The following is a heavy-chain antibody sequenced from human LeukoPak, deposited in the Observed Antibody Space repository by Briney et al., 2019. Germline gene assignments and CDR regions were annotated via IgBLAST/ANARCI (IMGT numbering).Heavy chain of an antibody. J-gene: IGHJ4*02. CDR3: ARVFSGDIVVVPAAISDY. Sequence: VASVKVSCKASGGTFSNYGITWVRQAPGQGLEWMGGIIPIFGTTNYAQKFQGRVTITTDESTSTAYMELSSLRSEDTAVYYCARVFSGDIVVVPAAISDYWGQGTLVTVSS. CDR1: GGTFSNYG. D-gene: IGHD2-2*02. V-gene: IGHV1-69*05. CDR2: IIPIFGTT.